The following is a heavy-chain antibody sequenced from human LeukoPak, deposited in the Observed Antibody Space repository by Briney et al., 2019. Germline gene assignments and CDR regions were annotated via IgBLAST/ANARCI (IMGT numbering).Heavy chain of an antibody. CDR2: FNPNSGGT. CDR3: ARGRGYCSGGSCPYYFDY. V-gene: IGHV1-2*02. J-gene: IGHJ4*02. CDR1: GYTFTGYY. D-gene: IGHD2-15*01. Sequence: ASVKVSCKASGYTFTGYYMHWVRQAPGQGLEWMGWFNPNSGGTNYAQKFQGRVTMTRDTSISTAYLELSRLRSDDTAVYYCARGRGYCSGGSCPYYFDYWGQGTLVTVSS.